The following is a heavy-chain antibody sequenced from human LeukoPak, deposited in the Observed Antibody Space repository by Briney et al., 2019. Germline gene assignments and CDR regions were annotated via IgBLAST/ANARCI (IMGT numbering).Heavy chain of an antibody. CDR3: ARDPSSGWYGITFDY. V-gene: IGHV3-7*01. J-gene: IGHJ4*02. Sequence: GGSLRLSCAASGFTFSSYWMSWVRQAPGKGLEWVANIKQDESEKYYVDSVKGRFTISRDNAKNSLYLQMNSLRAEDTAVYYCARDPSSGWYGITFDYWGQGTLVTVSS. CDR2: IKQDESEK. D-gene: IGHD6-19*01. CDR1: GFTFSSYW.